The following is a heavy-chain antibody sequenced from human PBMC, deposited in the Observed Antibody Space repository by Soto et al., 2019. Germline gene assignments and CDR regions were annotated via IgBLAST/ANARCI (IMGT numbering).Heavy chain of an antibody. CDR2: IYWNDDK. J-gene: IGHJ5*02. V-gene: IGHV2-5*01. CDR1: GFSLSTSGEG. D-gene: IGHD6-13*01. CDR3: AHSRIAAAAPPNNRFDP. Sequence: SGPTLVNPTQTLTLTCTFSGFSLSTSGEGVGWIRQPPGKALECLALIYWNDDKSYSPSLKSRLTITKDTSKNQVVLTMSNMDPVDTATYYCAHSRIAAAAPPNNRFDPWGQGTLVTVSS.